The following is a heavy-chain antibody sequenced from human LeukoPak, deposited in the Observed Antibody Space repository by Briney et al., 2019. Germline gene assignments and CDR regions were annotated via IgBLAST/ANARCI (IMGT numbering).Heavy chain of an antibody. CDR3: ATLTTRPPINWFDP. Sequence: GASVKVSCKASGGTFSSYAISWVRQAPGQGLEWMGRIIPILGIANYAQKFQGRVTITADKSTSTAYMELSSLRSEDTAVYYCATLTTRPPINWFDPWAREPWSPSPQ. V-gene: IGHV1-69*04. CDR2: IIPILGIA. CDR1: GGTFSSYA. J-gene: IGHJ5*02. D-gene: IGHD1-1*01.